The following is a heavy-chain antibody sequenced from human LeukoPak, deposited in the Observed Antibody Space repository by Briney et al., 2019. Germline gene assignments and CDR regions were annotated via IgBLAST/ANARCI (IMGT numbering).Heavy chain of an antibody. J-gene: IGHJ4*02. CDR3: ARGETVTLDY. CDR2: INHSGST. Sequence: SETLSLTCAVYGGSFSGYYWSWIRQPPGKGLEWMGEINHSGSTNYNPSLTSRGTISVDTSKNQFSLKLSSVTAADTAVYYCARGETVTLDYWGQGTLVTVSS. CDR1: GGSFSGYY. D-gene: IGHD4-17*01. V-gene: IGHV4-34*01.